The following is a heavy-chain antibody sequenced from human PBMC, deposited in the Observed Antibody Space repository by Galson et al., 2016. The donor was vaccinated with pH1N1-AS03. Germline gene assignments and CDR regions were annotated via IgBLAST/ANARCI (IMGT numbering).Heavy chain of an antibody. CDR1: GDSISTGYF. V-gene: IGHV4-34*12. Sequence: LSLTCAVSGDSISTGYFWGWIRQPPGKGLEWIGEIILGRCNDCIHGENTKYAPSLKSRVTISIDTSKNQLSLKLTSVTAADTAVYYCARRPTGLDYWGQGSLVTVSS. CDR3: ARRPTGLDY. J-gene: IGHJ4*02. CDR2: IILGRCNDCIHGENT.